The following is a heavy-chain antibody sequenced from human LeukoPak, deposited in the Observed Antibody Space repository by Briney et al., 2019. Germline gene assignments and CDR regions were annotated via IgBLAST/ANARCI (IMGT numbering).Heavy chain of an antibody. CDR1: GYTFTSYG. V-gene: IGHV1-18*01. CDR2: ISAYNGNT. Sequence: ASVKVSCKASGYTFTSYGISWVRQAPGQGLEWMGWISAYNGNTKYAQKFQGRVTMTTDTSTNTASMELRSLSSDDTAVYYCARGSPPRTNYDRSGYYSYYFDYWGRGTLVTFSS. D-gene: IGHD3-22*01. CDR3: ARGSPPRTNYDRSGYYSYYFDY. J-gene: IGHJ4*02.